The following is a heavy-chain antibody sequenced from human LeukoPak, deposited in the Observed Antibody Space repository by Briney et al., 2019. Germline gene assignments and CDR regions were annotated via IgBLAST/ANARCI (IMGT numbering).Heavy chain of an antibody. CDR2: ISGGGGST. CDR1: GFTFGSYA. V-gene: IGHV3-23*01. J-gene: IGHJ4*02. Sequence: GGSLRLSCAASGFTFGSYAMSWVRQAPGKGLEWVSTISGGGGSTDYADSVKGRFTISRDKSKNTFYLQMNSLRADDTAVYYCAKSEGDYGVHFDYWGQGTLVTVSS. CDR3: AKSEGDYGVHFDY. D-gene: IGHD4-17*01.